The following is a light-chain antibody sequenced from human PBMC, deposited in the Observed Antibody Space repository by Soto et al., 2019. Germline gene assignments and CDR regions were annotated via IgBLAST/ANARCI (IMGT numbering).Light chain of an antibody. CDR1: TSNIGAPYD. J-gene: IGLJ1*01. CDR3: QSYDISLHNYV. V-gene: IGLV1-40*01. Sequence: QSVLTQPPSVSGAPGQRVSISCTGSTSNIGAPYDVHWYQHLPGAAPKLLIYGDNNRPSGVPYRFSGSKSGTSASLAITSLQAEDEADYYCQSYDISLHNYVFGTGTKLTVL. CDR2: GDN.